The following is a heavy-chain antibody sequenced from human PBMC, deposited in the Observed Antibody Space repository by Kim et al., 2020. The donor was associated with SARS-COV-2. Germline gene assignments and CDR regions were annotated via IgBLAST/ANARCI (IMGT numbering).Heavy chain of an antibody. CDR3: ARGASYCGGGSCYFMTRRYFDY. CDR2: INHSGST. CDR1: GGSFSGYY. J-gene: IGHJ4*02. D-gene: IGHD2-15*01. Sequence: SETLSLTCAVYGGSFSGYYWSWIRQPPGKGLEWIGEINHSGSTNYNPSLKSRVTISVDTSKNQFSLKLSSVTAADTAVYYCARGASYCGGGSCYFMTRRYFDYWGQGTLVTVSS. V-gene: IGHV4-34*01.